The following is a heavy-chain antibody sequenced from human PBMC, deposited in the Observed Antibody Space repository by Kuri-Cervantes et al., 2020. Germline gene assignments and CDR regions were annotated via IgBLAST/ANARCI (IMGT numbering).Heavy chain of an antibody. CDR2: ISGSSTYI. CDR3: ARGVYDYGVPYFGY. J-gene: IGHJ4*02. V-gene: IGHV3-21*01. CDR1: GFTFSTYS. D-gene: IGHD4-17*01. Sequence: GESLKISCAASGFTFSTYSFNWVRQAPGKGLEWVSSISGSSTYIFYADSVKGRFTISRDNARNSLFLQMNSLRAEDTAIYYCARGVYDYGVPYFGYWGLGTLVTVSS.